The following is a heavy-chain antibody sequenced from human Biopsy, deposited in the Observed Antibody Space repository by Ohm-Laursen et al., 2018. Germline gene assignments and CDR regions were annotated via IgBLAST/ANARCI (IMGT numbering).Heavy chain of an antibody. J-gene: IGHJ4*02. V-gene: IGHV4-61*01. CDR3: ARGMRSSGWPYFDS. D-gene: IGHD6-19*01. Sequence: SETLSFTCTVSGDSVCSGSFYWTWTRQPPGQGLEYIGYIYDRGSTANYNPSFESRVTMSVDMPKNQFSLKLTSVTAADTAIYYCARGMRSSGWPYFDSWGQGTLVTVSS. CDR2: IYDRGSTA. CDR1: GDSVCSGSFY.